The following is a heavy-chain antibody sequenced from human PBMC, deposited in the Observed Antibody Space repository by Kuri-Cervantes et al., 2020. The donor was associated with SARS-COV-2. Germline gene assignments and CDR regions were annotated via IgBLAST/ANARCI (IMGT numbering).Heavy chain of an antibody. D-gene: IGHD1-26*01. CDR3: ARDGIVGATPHFDY. CDR1: GFTFSSYG. J-gene: IGHJ4*02. CDR2: IWYDGSNK. V-gene: IGHV3-33*01. Sequence: GGSLRLSCAASGFTFSSYGMHRVRQAPGKGLEWVAVIWYDGSNKYYADSVKGRFTISGDNSKNTLYLQMNSLRAEDTAVYYCARDGIVGATPHFDYCGQGTLVTVSS.